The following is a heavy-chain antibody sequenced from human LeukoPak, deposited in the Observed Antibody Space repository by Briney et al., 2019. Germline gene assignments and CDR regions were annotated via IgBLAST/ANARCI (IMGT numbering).Heavy chain of an antibody. CDR3: ARSHCSSTSCDNWFDP. V-gene: IGHV5-51*01. D-gene: IGHD2-2*01. CDR2: IYPGDSDT. J-gene: IGHJ5*02. CDR1: GYRFTSYW. Sequence: KYGESLKISCKGSGYRFTSYWIGWVRQMPGKGLGWMGIIYPGDSDTRYSPSFQGQVTISADKSISTAYLKWSSLKASDTAMYYCARSHCSSTSCDNWFDPWGQGTLVTVSS.